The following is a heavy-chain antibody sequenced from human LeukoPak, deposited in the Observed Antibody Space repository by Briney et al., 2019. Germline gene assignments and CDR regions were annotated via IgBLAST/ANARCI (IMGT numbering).Heavy chain of an antibody. CDR3: ARAPYCSSTSCYDWFDP. J-gene: IGHJ5*02. D-gene: IGHD2-2*01. CDR1: GGSISSGGYY. CDR2: IYHSGST. Sequence: SETLPLTCTVSGGSISSGGYYWSWIRQPPGKGLEWIGYIYHSGSTYYNPSLKSRVTISVDRSKNQFSLKLSSVTAADTAVYYCARAPYCSSTSCYDWFDPWGQGTLVTVSS. V-gene: IGHV4-30-2*01.